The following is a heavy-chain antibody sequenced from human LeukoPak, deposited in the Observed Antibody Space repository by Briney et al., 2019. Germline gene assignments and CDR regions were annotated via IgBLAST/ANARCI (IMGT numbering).Heavy chain of an antibody. D-gene: IGHD6-13*01. CDR1: GGTFSSYA. J-gene: IGHJ6*02. CDR3: AREGWQQLASRGTYYYYGMDV. Sequence: ASVKVSCKASGGTFSSYAISWVRQAPGQGREWMGGIIPIFGTANYAQKFQGRVTITADESTSTAYMELSSLRSEDTAVYYCAREGWQQLASRGTYYYYGMDVWGQGTTVTVSS. CDR2: IIPIFGTA. V-gene: IGHV1-69*13.